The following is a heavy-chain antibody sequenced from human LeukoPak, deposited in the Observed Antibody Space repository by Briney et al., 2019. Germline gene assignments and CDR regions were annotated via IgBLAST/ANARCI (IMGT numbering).Heavy chain of an antibody. CDR1: GFYW. V-gene: IGHV3-74*01. CDR3: ARAGYSSSWYVPYYFDY. D-gene: IGHD6-13*01. J-gene: IGHJ4*02. CDR2: INSDGSST. Sequence: GGSLRLSCAASGFYWMHWVRQAPGKGLVWVSRINSDGSSTSYADSVKGRFTISRDNAKNTLYLQMNSLRAEDTAVYYCARAGYSSSWYVPYYFDYWGQGTLVTVSS.